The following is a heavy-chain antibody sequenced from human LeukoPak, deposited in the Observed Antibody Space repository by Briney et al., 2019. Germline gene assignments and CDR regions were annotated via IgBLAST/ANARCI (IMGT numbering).Heavy chain of an antibody. Sequence: SETLSLTCTVSGGSISSYYWSWIRQPPGKGLEWIGYIYYSGSTNYNPSLKSRVTISVDTSKNQFSLKLSSVTAADTAVYYCARAYYDSSGYYHNDYGGREPWSPSPQ. V-gene: IGHV4-59*01. CDR1: GGSISSYY. J-gene: IGHJ4*02. CDR3: ARAYYDSSGYYHNDY. CDR2: IYYSGST. D-gene: IGHD3-22*01.